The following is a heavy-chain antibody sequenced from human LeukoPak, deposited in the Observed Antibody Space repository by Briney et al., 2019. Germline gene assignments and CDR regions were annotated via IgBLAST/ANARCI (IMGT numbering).Heavy chain of an antibody. CDR3: ARDYRCSSFSLDY. CDR1: RYTLPSYG. Sequence: ASVPVPCKASRYTLPSYGLSWVRQAPGQGLEWMGWINAYNGNTNYAQKLQSRVTMTTDTSTSTAYMGLRSLRSDDTAVYYCARDYRCSSFSLDYWGQGTLVTVSS. V-gene: IGHV1-18*01. CDR2: INAYNGNT. J-gene: IGHJ4*02. D-gene: IGHD6-6*01.